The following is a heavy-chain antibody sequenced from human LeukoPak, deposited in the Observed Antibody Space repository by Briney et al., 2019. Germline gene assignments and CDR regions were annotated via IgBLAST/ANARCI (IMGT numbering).Heavy chain of an antibody. J-gene: IGHJ4*02. Sequence: GGSLRLSCAASGFTFSSYGMHWVRQAPGKGLEWVAVISYDGSNKYYADSAKGRFTISRDNSKNTLYLQMNSLRAEDTAVYYCAKQDPMAGDRHFDYWGQGTLVTVSS. CDR1: GFTFSSYG. D-gene: IGHD3-10*02. CDR2: ISYDGSNK. CDR3: AKQDPMAGDRHFDY. V-gene: IGHV3-30*18.